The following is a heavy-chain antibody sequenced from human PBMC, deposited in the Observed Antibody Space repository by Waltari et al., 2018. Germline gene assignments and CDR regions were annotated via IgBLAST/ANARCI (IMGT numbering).Heavy chain of an antibody. J-gene: IGHJ6*02. CDR3: ARVTAVTGTGGMDV. CDR1: GGSISSRSYY. V-gene: IGHV4-30-4*01. CDR2: VYSSVST. D-gene: IGHD6-19*01. Sequence: QVQLQESGPGLVKPSQTLSLTCTVSGGSISSRSYYWRWVRQPPGTGLGWIGYVYSSVSTYYNPSLMTRVDISKHTSTNQFSLKLTSVTAADTAVYYCARVTAVTGTGGMDVWGQGTTVIVSS.